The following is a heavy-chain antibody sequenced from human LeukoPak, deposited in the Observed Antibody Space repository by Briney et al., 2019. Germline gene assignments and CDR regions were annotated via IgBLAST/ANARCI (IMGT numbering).Heavy chain of an antibody. V-gene: IGHV3-53*01. CDR2: IYSGGNT. CDR3: ARHYYDSSGYLHDAFDI. CDR1: GFTVSTNY. D-gene: IGHD3-22*01. J-gene: IGHJ3*02. Sequence: GGSLRLSCAASGFTVSTNYMTWVRQAPGKGLEWVLLIYSGGNTYYADSVKGRFTISRDNSKNTLYLQMNSLRAEDTAVYYCARHYYDSSGYLHDAFDIWGQGTMVTVSS.